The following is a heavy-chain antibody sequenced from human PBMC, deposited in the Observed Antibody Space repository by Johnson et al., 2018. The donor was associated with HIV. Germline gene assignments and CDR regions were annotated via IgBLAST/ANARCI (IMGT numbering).Heavy chain of an antibody. CDR3: TPLMDAFDI. V-gene: IGHV3-30*03. CDR2: IAADGSND. J-gene: IGHJ3*02. CDR1: GFTFSSYG. D-gene: IGHD3-9*01. Sequence: SLRLSCAASGFTFSSYGMHLVRQAPGKGLEWVAVIAADGSNDFYADSVKGRFTISRDNSKNTLYLQMNSLKTEDTAVYYCTPLMDAFDIWGQGTMVTVSS.